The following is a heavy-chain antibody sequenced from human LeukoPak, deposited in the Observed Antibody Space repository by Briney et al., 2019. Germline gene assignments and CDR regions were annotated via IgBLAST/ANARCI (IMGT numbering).Heavy chain of an antibody. CDR1: GFTFSSYS. D-gene: IGHD4-17*01. V-gene: IGHV3-21*01. CDR3: AGWVSTGGGGYGDYLTYFDY. CDR2: ISSSSSYI. J-gene: IGHJ4*02. Sequence: PGGSLRLSCAASGFTFSSYSMNWVRQAPGKGLEWVSSISSSSSYIYYADSVKGRFTISRDNAKNSLYLQMNSLRAEDMAVYYCAGWVSTGGGGYGDYLTYFDYWGQGTLVTISS.